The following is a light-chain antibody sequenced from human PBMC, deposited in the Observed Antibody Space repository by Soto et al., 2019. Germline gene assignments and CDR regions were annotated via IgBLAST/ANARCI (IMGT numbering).Light chain of an antibody. J-gene: IGLJ1*01. V-gene: IGLV1-44*01. Sequence: SVLTRPPSLSATPGQRVTISCSGGGSNVGSNGVEWFQQLPGAAPQLLIYSDTERPSGVPDRFSGSRAGTSASLAISGLQSEDEADYYCAARDDRLNGHVFGTGTKVTVL. CDR2: SDT. CDR1: GSNVGSNG. CDR3: AARDDRLNGHV.